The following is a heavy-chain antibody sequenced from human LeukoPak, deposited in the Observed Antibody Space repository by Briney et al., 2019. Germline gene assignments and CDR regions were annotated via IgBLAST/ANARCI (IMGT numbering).Heavy chain of an antibody. CDR2: ISSSGSTI. CDR1: GFTFTGHA. J-gene: IGHJ4*02. Sequence: GGSLRLSCAASGFTFTGHAMSWVRQAPGKGLEWVSYISSSGSTIYYADSVKGRFTISRDNAKNSLYLQMNSLRAEDTAVYYCARGRSYFDYWGQGTLVTVSS. V-gene: IGHV3-48*03. CDR3: ARGRSYFDY.